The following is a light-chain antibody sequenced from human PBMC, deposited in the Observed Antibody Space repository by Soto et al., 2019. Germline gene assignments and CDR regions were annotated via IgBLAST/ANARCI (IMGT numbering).Light chain of an antibody. J-gene: IGKJ2*01. CDR1: ESIFSY. CDR2: GVS. CDR3: QTYNYWPCV. Sequence: EIVMTQSPATLSASAGERVSLSCRASESIFSYLAWYQQKPGQAPKLLIYGVSTKATGVPASFSGSGSAADITLTISSLQSDDSAVYYYQTYNYWPCVFGQGTKLEI. V-gene: IGKV3-15*01.